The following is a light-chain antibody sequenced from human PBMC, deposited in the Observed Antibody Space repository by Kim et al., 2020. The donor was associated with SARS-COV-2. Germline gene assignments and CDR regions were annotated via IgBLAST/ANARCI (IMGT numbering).Light chain of an antibody. V-gene: IGKV1-33*01. CDR2: DAS. J-gene: IGKJ2*01. CDR3: QQYDNLPYT. Sequence: SASVGDRVTLTCQASQDISNYLNWYQQKPGKAPKLLIYDASNLETGVPSRFSGSGSGTDFTLSISSLQPEDIATYYCQQYDNLPYTFGQGTKLEI. CDR1: QDISNY.